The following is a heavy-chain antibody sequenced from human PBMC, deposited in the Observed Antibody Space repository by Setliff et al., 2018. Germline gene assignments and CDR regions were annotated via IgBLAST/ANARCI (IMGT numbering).Heavy chain of an antibody. CDR3: ARVDFTMIQGVLGL. D-gene: IGHD3-10*01. Sequence: PSETLSLTCNVSGGSVSSTSHYWGWIRQPPGKGMEWIGSVYYSGYTYYNPSLQSRVTISVDMSKNQFSMTLTSVTAADTAVYYCARVDFTMIQGVLGLWGQGTLVTVSS. V-gene: IGHV4-39*07. CDR2: VYYSGYT. CDR1: GGSVSSTSHY. J-gene: IGHJ1*01.